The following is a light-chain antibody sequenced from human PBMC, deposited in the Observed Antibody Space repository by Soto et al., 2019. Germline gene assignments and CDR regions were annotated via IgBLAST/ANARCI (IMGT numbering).Light chain of an antibody. V-gene: IGKV1-33*01. CDR1: QSISKY. Sequence: DIQMTQSPSSLSASLGDRVTITCRASQSISKYLNWYQQKPGKAPKVLIYDASKLQTGVPSRFSGRGSGKDFTFTISSLQPDDSGTYYCQQFYDLPITFGQGTRLEIK. CDR3: QQFYDLPIT. CDR2: DAS. J-gene: IGKJ5*01.